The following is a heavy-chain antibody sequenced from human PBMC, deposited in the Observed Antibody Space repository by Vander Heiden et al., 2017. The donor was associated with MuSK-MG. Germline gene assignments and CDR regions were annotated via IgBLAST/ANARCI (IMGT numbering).Heavy chain of an antibody. D-gene: IGHD4-17*01. V-gene: IGHV1-2*02. CDR3: ARDCDDYGIYKWFDP. CDR1: GYSFTDYY. J-gene: IGHJ5*02. CDR2: INPNSGGT. Sequence: QVQLVQSGAEVKKPGASVKVSCEASGYSFTDYYIHRVRQAPGQGLEWMGWINPNSGGTNYARSFQGRVTMTRDTSATTAYMELSRLRSDDTAVYFCARDCDDYGIYKWFDPWGQGTLVTVSS.